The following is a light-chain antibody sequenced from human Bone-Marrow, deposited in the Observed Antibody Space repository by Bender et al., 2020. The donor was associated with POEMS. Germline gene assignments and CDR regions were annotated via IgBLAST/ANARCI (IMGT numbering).Light chain of an antibody. Sequence: QSVLTQPPSASGTPGQTVTISCSGGSRNIGNNYVFWYRQLPGAAPTLLIFNNGQRPSGVPDRFSASKSGTSASLAISGLRSDDEADYYCAAWDDSLSGPAFGGGTKLTIL. V-gene: IGLV1-47*02. CDR3: AAWDDSLSGPA. CDR1: SRNIGNNY. J-gene: IGLJ2*01. CDR2: NNG.